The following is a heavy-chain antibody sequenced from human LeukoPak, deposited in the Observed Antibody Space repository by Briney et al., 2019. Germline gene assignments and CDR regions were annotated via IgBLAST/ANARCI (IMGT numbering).Heavy chain of an antibody. Sequence: GGSLRLSCAASGFTFSTYGTHWVRQAPGKGLEWVAVIRYDGSNKYYADSVKGRFTISRDNSKNTLYLQMNSLRAEDTAVYYCAREGGSYFYYYYGMDGWGQGTTVTVSS. J-gene: IGHJ6*02. CDR3: AREGGSYFYYYYGMDG. CDR2: IRYDGSNK. V-gene: IGHV3-33*01. CDR1: GFTFSTYG. D-gene: IGHD2-15*01.